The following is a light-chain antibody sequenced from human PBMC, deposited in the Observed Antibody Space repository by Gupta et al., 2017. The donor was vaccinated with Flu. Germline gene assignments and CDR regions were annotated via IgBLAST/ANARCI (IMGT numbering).Light chain of an antibody. CDR1: QGITNY. J-gene: IGKJ4*01. Sequence: DIQLTQSPSFLSASVGDRVTITCRASQGITNYFAWYQQKAGKAPKLLIYDASRFSGSGSGTEFTLTISSLQPEDFATYYCQQLETYPLTFGGGTKVE. V-gene: IGKV1-9*01. CDR3: QQLETYPLT. CDR2: DA.